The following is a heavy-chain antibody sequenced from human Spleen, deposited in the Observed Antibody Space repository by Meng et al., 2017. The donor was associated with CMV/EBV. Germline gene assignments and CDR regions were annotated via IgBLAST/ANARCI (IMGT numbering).Heavy chain of an antibody. CDR1: GFSFSTYA. V-gene: IGHV3-30*02. Sequence: GESLKISCAASGFSFSTYAMHWVRQAPGKGLEWVAFIRYDGNTQYYADSVRGRFTISRDNSKNTLYLQMDSLRPTDTAVYYCAKERADYGDFWGQGTLVTVSS. CDR3: AKERADYGDF. CDR2: IRYDGNTQ. J-gene: IGHJ4*02.